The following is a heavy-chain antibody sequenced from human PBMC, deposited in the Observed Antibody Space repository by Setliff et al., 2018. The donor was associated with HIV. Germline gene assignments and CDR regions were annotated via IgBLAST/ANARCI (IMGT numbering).Heavy chain of an antibody. J-gene: IGHJ4*02. D-gene: IGHD3-22*01. CDR2: ISAYNRNV. CDR1: GYTFTGYG. V-gene: IGHV1-18*01. CDR3: ARDGYYYDGSAYSTFDY. Sequence: GASVKVSCKASGYTFTGYGVSWVRQAPGQGLEWMGWISAYNRNVNYAQQLQGRVTMTTDTSTSTAYMELRSLSSDDTAVYYCARDGYYYDGSAYSTFDYWGQGTLVTVSS.